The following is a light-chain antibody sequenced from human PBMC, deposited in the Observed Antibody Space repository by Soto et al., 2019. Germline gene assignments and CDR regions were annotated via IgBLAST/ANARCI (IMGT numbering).Light chain of an antibody. CDR3: QQYNNWPGLT. CDR2: GAS. Sequence: EIVLTQSPATLSLSPGERATLSCRASQSVSSSYLAWYQQKLGQAPRLRIYGASSRATGIPDRFSGSGSGTDFTLTISILEPEDFAVYYCQQYNNWPGLTFGGGTKVDI. J-gene: IGKJ4*01. V-gene: IGKV3-20*01. CDR1: QSVSSSY.